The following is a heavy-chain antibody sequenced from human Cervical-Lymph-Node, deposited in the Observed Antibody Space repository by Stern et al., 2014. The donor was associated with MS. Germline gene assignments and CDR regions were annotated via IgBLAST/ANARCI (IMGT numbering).Heavy chain of an antibody. CDR2: INPSGGST. CDR1: GYTFTSYY. J-gene: IGHJ4*02. Sequence: QMQLVQSGAEVKKPGASVKVSCKASGYTFTSYYMHWVRQAPGQGLEWMGIINPSGGSTSYAQKFQGRVTMTRDTSTSTVYMELSSLRSEDTAVYYCARDGYDYVWGSLLDYWGQGTLVTVSS. V-gene: IGHV1-46*01. CDR3: ARDGYDYVWGSLLDY. D-gene: IGHD3-16*01.